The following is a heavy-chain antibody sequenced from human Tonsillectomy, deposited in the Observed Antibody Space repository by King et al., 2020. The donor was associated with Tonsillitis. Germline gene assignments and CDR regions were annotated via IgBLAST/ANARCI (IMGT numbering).Heavy chain of an antibody. D-gene: IGHD2-15*01. Sequence: QLVQSGAEVKRPGSSVKVSCKASGDTFSNYAFTWVRQAPGQGLEWMVRIVPILNLKNYAQEFQGRVTLTADTSTSTAYMELSSLRTDDTAVYYCAREKGCSGGACYSVTGYWGQGTLVTVSS. CDR2: IVPILNLK. V-gene: IGHV1-69*09. CDR1: GDTFSNYA. CDR3: AREKGCSGGACYSVTGY. J-gene: IGHJ4*02.